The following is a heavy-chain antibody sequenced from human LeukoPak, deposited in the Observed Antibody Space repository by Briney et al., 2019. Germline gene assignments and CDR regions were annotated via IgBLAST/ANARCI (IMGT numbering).Heavy chain of an antibody. V-gene: IGHV3-48*03. CDR1: GFTFSSYE. J-gene: IGHJ6*03. Sequence: GGSLRLSCAASGFTFSSYEVNWVRQAPGKGLEWVSYISSSGSTIYYADSVKGRFTISRDNAKNSLYLQMNSLRAEDTAVYYCAALKVPAPMGVWGKGTTVTVSS. D-gene: IGHD2-2*01. CDR2: ISSSGSTI. CDR3: AALKVPAPMGV.